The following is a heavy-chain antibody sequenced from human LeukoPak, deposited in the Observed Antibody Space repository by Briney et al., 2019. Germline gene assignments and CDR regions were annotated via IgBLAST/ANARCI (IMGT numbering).Heavy chain of an antibody. Sequence: GGSLRLSCAASGFTFSSYGMHWVRQAPGKGLEWVAFIRYDGSNKYYADSVKGRFTISRDNSKNTPYLQMNSLRAEDTAVYYCAKEIGSYSSSWFDYWGQGTLVTVSS. CDR1: GFTFSSYG. CDR2: IRYDGSNK. CDR3: AKEIGSYSSSWFDY. J-gene: IGHJ4*02. D-gene: IGHD6-13*01. V-gene: IGHV3-30*02.